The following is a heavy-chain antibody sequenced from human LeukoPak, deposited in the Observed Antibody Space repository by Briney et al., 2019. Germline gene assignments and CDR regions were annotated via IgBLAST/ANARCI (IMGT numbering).Heavy chain of an antibody. D-gene: IGHD6-19*01. J-gene: IGHJ4*02. CDR1: GFTFSSYG. CDR3: ARVLSDSGGWYHFDY. CDR2: ISGSGGST. Sequence: GGSLRLSCAASGFTFSSYGMSWVRQAPGKGLEWVSAISGSGGSTYYADSVKGRFTISRDNSKNTLYLQMNSLRAEDTAVYYCARVLSDSGGWYHFDYWGQGTLVTVSS. V-gene: IGHV3-23*01.